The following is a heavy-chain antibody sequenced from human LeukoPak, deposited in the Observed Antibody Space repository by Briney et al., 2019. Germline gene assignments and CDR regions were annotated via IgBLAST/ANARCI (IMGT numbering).Heavy chain of an antibody. J-gene: IGHJ4*02. CDR3: AIETYYYDSSGYLSYPSYGFDY. Sequence: SETLSLTCTVSGGSISSYYWSWIRQPPGKGLEWIGRIYTSGSTNYNPSLKSRITMSVDTSKNQFSLKLSSVTAADTAVYYCAIETYYYDSSGYLSYPSYGFDYWGQGTLVTVSS. V-gene: IGHV4-4*07. CDR2: IYTSGST. D-gene: IGHD3-22*01. CDR1: GGSISSYY.